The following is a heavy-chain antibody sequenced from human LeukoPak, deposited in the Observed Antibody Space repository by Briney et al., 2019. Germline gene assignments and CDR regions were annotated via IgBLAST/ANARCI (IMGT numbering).Heavy chain of an antibody. CDR3: ARDQGDVMLAAQGLFDP. D-gene: IGHD3-16*01. V-gene: IGHV4-59*01. CDR1: GGSISSYY. J-gene: IGHJ5*02. Sequence: SETLSLTCTVSGGSISSYYWSWIRQPPGKGLEWIGYIYYSGSTNYNPSLKSRVTISVDTSKNQFSLKLSSVTAADTAVYYCARDQGDVMLAAQGLFDPWGQGTLVTVSS. CDR2: IYYSGST.